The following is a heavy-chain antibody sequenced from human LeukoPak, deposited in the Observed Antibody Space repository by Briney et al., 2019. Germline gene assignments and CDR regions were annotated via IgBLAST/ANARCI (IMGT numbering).Heavy chain of an antibody. D-gene: IGHD1-26*01. Sequence: ASVKVSCKASGYTFTGYYIHWVRQAPGQGLEWMGWINPYSGATNYAQKLQGRVTMTTDTSTSTAYMELSSLRSEDTAVYYCARVRGATSPYDAFDIWGQGTMVTVSS. CDR3: ARVRGATSPYDAFDI. CDR2: INPYSGAT. CDR1: GYTFTGYY. J-gene: IGHJ3*02. V-gene: IGHV1-2*02.